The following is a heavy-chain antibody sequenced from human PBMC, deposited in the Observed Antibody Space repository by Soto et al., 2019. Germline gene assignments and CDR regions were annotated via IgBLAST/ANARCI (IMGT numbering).Heavy chain of an antibody. J-gene: IGHJ3*02. Sequence: PSQTPSLTCAESGDSLSMSDVAWNWIRQSPWRGLEWLGRTYYRAQWNSHYAVSVQSRISIDPDTSISHFSMQLYSLTPEHSAECYCGRGRVTAFDIWAQGTMVTVSS. CDR1: GDSLSMSDVA. V-gene: IGHV6-1*01. D-gene: IGHD2-21*02. CDR2: TYYRAQWNS. CDR3: GRGRVTAFDI.